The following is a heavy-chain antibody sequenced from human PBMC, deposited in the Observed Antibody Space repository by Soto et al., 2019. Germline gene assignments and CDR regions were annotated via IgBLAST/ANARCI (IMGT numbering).Heavy chain of an antibody. V-gene: IGHV3-30*18. D-gene: IGHD4-17*01. CDR3: VKDKMDYGLFDS. Sequence: QVHLVESGGGVVQPGRSQRLSCAASGFTFSSYGMHWVRQAPGKGLEWVAFISYDATNKYYADSVRGRFTISRDNSKNTLNLQLNSLRVEDTAVYYCVKDKMDYGLFDSWGQGTLVTVSS. J-gene: IGHJ4*02. CDR1: GFTFSSYG. CDR2: ISYDATNK.